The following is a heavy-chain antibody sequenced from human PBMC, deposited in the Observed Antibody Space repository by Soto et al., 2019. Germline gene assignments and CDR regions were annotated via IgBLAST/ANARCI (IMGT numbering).Heavy chain of an antibody. J-gene: IGHJ6*03. D-gene: IGHD4-17*01. Sequence: SGPTLVKPTQTLALTCTFSGFSLSTTGVAVGWIRQPPGKALEWLTLFYWDDDKRYSPSLKSRLTIMKDTSKNQVVLIMTNMDPVETATYYCAHTSRLATVASGVHYYYMDVWGKGTTVTVSS. CDR1: GFSLSTTGVA. CDR3: AHTSRLATVASGVHYYYMDV. V-gene: IGHV2-5*02. CDR2: FYWDDDK.